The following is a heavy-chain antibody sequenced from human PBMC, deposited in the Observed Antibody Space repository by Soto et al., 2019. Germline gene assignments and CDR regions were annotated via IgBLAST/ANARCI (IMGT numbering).Heavy chain of an antibody. CDR2: INAGNGDT. CDR1: GYSFSDYT. Sequence: QVQVVQYGAEVKKPGASVKVSCKASGYSFSDYTMHWVRHAPGQRLEWLGGINAGNGDTKYSHKCQGRVTITRDTSANTAYMELSSLRSKDTAVYYGARHLAYGYGDFDYGGQGTVVTVSS. D-gene: IGHD4-17*01. CDR3: ARHLAYGYGDFDY. J-gene: IGHJ4*02. V-gene: IGHV1-3*01.